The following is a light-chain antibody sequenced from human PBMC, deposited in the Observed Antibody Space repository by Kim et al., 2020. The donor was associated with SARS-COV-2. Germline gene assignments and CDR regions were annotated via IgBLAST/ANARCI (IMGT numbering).Light chain of an antibody. CDR2: GAS. CDR3: QQYNDWSWT. CDR1: QSISSN. J-gene: IGKJ1*01. Sequence: EIVMTQSPATLSVSPGERVTLSCRASQSISSNLGWYQQKPGQAPRLLIYGASTRATGIPARFSGSGSGTEFTLTISSLQSEDFAVYCCQQYNDWSWTFGQGTKVEIK. V-gene: IGKV3-15*01.